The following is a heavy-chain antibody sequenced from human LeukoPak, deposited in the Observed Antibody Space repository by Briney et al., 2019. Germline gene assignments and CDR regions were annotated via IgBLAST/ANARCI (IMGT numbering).Heavy chain of an antibody. Sequence: SETLSLTCGVSGASIRNYYWSWIRQPAGRGLEWIGRIVPGGSTNYNPSLKSRVTMSVDTSKNHFSLKLSSVTAADAAVYYCAKEGAAPGPDFDHWGQGTLVIVSS. CDR2: IVPGGST. CDR3: AKEGAAPGPDFDH. D-gene: IGHD6-13*01. J-gene: IGHJ4*02. V-gene: IGHV4-4*07. CDR1: GASIRNYY.